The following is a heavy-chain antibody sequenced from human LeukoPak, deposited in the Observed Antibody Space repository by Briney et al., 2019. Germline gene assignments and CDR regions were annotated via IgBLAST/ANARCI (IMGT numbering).Heavy chain of an antibody. J-gene: IGHJ3*02. V-gene: IGHV4-34*01. CDR1: GGSFSGYY. D-gene: IGHD6-19*01. CDR2: INHSGST. CDR3: ASVIAVAAYQAFDI. Sequence: SETLSLTCAVYGGSFSGYYWSWIRQPPGKGLEWIGEINHSGSTNYNPSLKSRVTISVDTSKNQFSLKLSSVTAAGTAVYYCASVIAVAAYQAFDIWGQGTMVTVSS.